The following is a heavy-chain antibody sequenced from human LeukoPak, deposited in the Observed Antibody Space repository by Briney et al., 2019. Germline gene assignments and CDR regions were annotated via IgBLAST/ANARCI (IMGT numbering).Heavy chain of an antibody. CDR1: GFTFSSYS. Sequence: GGSLRLTCAASGFTFSSYSMNWVRQAPGKGLEWVSYISSSSSTIYYADSVKGRFTISRDNAKNSLYLQMNSLRAEDTAVYYCARESRLHDAFDIWGQGTMVTVSS. J-gene: IGHJ3*02. V-gene: IGHV3-48*01. CDR2: ISSSSSTI. D-gene: IGHD4-11*01. CDR3: ARESRLHDAFDI.